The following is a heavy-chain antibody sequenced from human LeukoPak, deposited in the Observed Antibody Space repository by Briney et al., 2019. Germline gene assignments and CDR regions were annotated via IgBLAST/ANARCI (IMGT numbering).Heavy chain of an antibody. V-gene: IGHV4-61*02. Sequence: PSETLSLTCTVSGGSLSSGDSYWSWIRQPAGKGLEWIGRLYTSGSTNYNPSLKSRVTISVDTSKSQFSLKLSSVTAADTAVYYCLSVRTVTLLDRWDQGTLGT. CDR3: LSVRTVTLLDR. J-gene: IGHJ1*01. D-gene: IGHD2-15*01. CDR1: GGSLSSGDSY. CDR2: LYTSGST.